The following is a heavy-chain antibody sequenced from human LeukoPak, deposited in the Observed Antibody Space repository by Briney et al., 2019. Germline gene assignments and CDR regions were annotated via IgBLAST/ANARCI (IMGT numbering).Heavy chain of an antibody. CDR1: GFTFSSYS. J-gene: IGHJ4*02. CDR2: ISTSSSYI. V-gene: IGHV3-21*04. D-gene: IGHD7-27*01. Sequence: GGSLRLSCAASGFTFSSYSMNWVRQAPGKGLEWVSFISTSSSYIHNADSVKGRFTISRDNAENSLYLQMNSPRAEDTARYYCAKDGNWARFENWGQGTLVTVSS. CDR3: AKDGNWARFEN.